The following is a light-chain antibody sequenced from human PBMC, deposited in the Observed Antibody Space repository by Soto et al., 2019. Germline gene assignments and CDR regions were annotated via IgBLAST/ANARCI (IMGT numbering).Light chain of an antibody. CDR1: QDISKW. CDR2: DAS. CDR3: QQYDSFPWT. V-gene: IGKV1-5*01. J-gene: IGKJ1*01. Sequence: DIQMTQSPSTLSASVGDRVAITCRASQDISKWLAWYQQKPGKPPKLLIYDASGLDSGVPSRFSGSGYGTEFTLTISGMQPEDFATFYCQQYDSFPWTFGPGTKVDIK.